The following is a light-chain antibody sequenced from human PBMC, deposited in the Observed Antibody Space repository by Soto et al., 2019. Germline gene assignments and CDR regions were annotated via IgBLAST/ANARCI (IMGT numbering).Light chain of an antibody. CDR3: QKRSNWPRK. CDR1: QSVSSY. CDR2: DAS. Sequence: EIVSTQSPSTLSLSPGERASLPGRASQSVSSYLAWYQQKPGKAPRLFIYDASNRATGIPARFGGSGSGTDFTLKISSLKSDDFAVYYCQKRSNWPRKFGQGTKVDNK. J-gene: IGKJ1*01. V-gene: IGKV3-11*01.